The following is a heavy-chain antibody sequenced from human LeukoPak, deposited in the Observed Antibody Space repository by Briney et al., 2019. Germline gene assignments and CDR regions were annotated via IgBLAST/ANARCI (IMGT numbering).Heavy chain of an antibody. J-gene: IGHJ4*02. V-gene: IGHV3-9*01. CDR2: TTWNGDTL. D-gene: IGHD1-26*01. CDR1: GLIFDDYA. Sequence: GGCLRLSCATSGLIFDDYAMHWVRQAPGKGLECGSGTTWNGDTLCYADSVKGRFTISRDNAKNSLFLQMKSLRVEDTALYYCTKDRSPYLVGATFVFDSWGQGTLVTVSS. CDR3: TKDRSPYLVGATFVFDS.